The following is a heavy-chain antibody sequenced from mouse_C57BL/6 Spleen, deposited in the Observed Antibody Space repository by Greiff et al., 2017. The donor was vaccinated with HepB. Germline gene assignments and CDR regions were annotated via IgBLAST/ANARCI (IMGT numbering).Heavy chain of an antibody. V-gene: IGHV1-22*01. D-gene: IGHD2-4*01. CDR3: ARMYDYEGDY. J-gene: IGHJ3*01. Sequence: EVQLQQSGPELVKPGASVKMSCKASGYTFTDYNMHWVKQSHGKSLEWIGYINPNNGGTSYNQKFKGKATLTVNKSSSTAYMELRGLTSEDSAVYYCARMYDYEGDYWGQGTLVTVSA. CDR1: GYTFTDYN. CDR2: INPNNGGT.